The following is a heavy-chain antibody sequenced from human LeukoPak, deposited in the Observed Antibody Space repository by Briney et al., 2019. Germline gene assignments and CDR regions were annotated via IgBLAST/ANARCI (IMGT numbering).Heavy chain of an antibody. CDR2: MNPNRGNT. Sequence: RASVKVSCKASGYTFTSYDINWVRQATGQGLEWMGWMNPNRGNTGYAQKFQGRVTITRNTSISTAYMELSSLRSEDTAVYYCARDGGRREDYWGQGALVTVSS. CDR1: GYTFTSYD. CDR3: ARDGGRREDY. J-gene: IGHJ4*02. V-gene: IGHV1-8*03. D-gene: IGHD2-15*01.